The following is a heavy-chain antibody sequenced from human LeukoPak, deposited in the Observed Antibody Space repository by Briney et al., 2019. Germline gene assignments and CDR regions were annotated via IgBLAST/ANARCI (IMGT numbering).Heavy chain of an antibody. CDR1: GFTFSDYY. Sequence: GGSLRLSCAASGFTFSDYYMSRIRQAPGKGLEWVSYISSSGSTIYYADSVKGRFTISRDHAKNSLYLQMNRLSAEDTAVYYCARVGGYTTHWFDPWGQGTLVTVSS. D-gene: IGHD3-16*02. CDR3: ARVGGYTTHWFDP. V-gene: IGHV3-11*04. J-gene: IGHJ5*02. CDR2: ISSSGSTI.